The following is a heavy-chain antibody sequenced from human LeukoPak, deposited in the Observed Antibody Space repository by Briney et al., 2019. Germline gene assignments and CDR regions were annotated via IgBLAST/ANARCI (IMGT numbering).Heavy chain of an antibody. CDR1: GFTFSSYA. CDR2: ISGSRGST. Sequence: PGGSLRLSCAASGFTFSSYAMSWVRQAPGKGLEWVSAISGSRGSTYYADSVKGRFTITRDNSKNTLYLQINSPRAEDTALYYCAERGMTTINEGFDYWGQGALVTVSS. CDR3: AERGMTTINEGFDY. V-gene: IGHV3-23*01. J-gene: IGHJ4*02. D-gene: IGHD5-24*01.